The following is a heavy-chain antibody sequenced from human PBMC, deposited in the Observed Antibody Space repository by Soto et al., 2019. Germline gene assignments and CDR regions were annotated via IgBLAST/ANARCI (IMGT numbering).Heavy chain of an antibody. CDR3: ARAGSGSYYYYYYMDV. Sequence: ASVKVSCKASGYTFTSYAMHLVRQAPGQRLEWMGWINAGNGNTKYSQKFQGRVTITRDTSASTAYMELSSLRSEDTAVYYCARAGSGSYYYYYYMDVWGKGTTVTVS. D-gene: IGHD3-10*01. J-gene: IGHJ6*03. CDR2: INAGNGNT. V-gene: IGHV1-3*01. CDR1: GYTFTSYA.